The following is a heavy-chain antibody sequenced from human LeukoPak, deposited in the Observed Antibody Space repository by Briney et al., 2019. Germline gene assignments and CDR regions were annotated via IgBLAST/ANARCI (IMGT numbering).Heavy chain of an antibody. D-gene: IGHD3-10*01. CDR2: INPNDGDT. J-gene: IGHJ4*02. CDR1: GYTFTDYY. Sequence: ASVKVSCKASGYTFTDYYMHWVRQAPGQGFEWMGWINPNDGDTNYAQKFQGRVTMTRDTSISTAYMELSRLRSDDTAVYYCARARGVRGVTSYFDYWGQGTLVTVSS. CDR3: ARARGVRGVTSYFDY. V-gene: IGHV1-2*02.